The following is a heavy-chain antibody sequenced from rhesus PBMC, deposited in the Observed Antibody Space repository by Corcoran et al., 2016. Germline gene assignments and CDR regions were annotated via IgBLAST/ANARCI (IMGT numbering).Heavy chain of an antibody. V-gene: IGHV4S10*01. CDR2: IYGSSTNT. D-gene: IGHD4-23*01. CDR3: ARDATLYSNYDPYFDY. Sequence: QVQLQESGPGVVKPSETLSLTCAVSGGSISDSYRWSWCRQPPGKGLAWIGYIYGSSTNTNYNPTLKSRVTISKDTSKNQFSLKLSSVTAADTAVYYCARDATLYSNYDPYFDYWGQGVLVTVSS. J-gene: IGHJ4*01. CDR1: GGSISDSYR.